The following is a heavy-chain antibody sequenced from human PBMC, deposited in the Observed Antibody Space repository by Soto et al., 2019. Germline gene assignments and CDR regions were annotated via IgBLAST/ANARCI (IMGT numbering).Heavy chain of an antibody. D-gene: IGHD4-17*01. V-gene: IGHV3-30*18. CDR1: GFTFSSYG. CDR3: AKDLRGGDDYGDYPARYYYYYYGMDV. Sequence: GGSLRLSCAASGFTFSSYGMHWVRQAPGKGLEWVAVISYDGSNKYYADSVKGRFTISRDNSKNTLYLQMNSLRAEDTAVYYCAKDLRGGDDYGDYPARYYYYYYGMDVWGQGTTVTVSS. J-gene: IGHJ6*02. CDR2: ISYDGSNK.